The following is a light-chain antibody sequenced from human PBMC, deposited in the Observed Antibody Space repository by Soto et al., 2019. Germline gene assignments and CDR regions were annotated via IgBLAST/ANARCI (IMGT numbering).Light chain of an antibody. V-gene: IGKV1-12*01. Sequence: DIQMTQSPSSVSASVGDRVTITCRASERINTYLAWYQQQPGKAPKLLIYAASSLQSGVPSRFSGSGSGTEFTLTISNLQPEDFATYYCQQANSPPITLGGGTKVDIK. CDR1: ERINTY. CDR2: AAS. J-gene: IGKJ4*01. CDR3: QQANSPPIT.